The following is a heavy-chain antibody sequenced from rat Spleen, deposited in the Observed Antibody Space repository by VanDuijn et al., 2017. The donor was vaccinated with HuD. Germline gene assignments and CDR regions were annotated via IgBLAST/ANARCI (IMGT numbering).Heavy chain of an antibody. V-gene: IGHV5S10*01. CDR3: ATSGILDY. J-gene: IGHJ2*01. CDR1: GFIINDYY. D-gene: IGHD3-8*01. Sequence: EVQLVESFGGLVQPGRSPKLSCAASGFIINDYYMAWVRQAPMTGLEWVATINYDGSSTYYRDSVKGRFTVSRDNAKSTLYLQMDSLRSEDTATYYCATSGILDYWGQGVMVTVSS. CDR2: INYDGSST.